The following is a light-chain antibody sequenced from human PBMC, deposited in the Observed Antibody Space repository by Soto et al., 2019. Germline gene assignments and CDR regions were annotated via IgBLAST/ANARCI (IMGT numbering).Light chain of an antibody. V-gene: IGKV3-15*01. CDR3: QQYDNWPWT. J-gene: IGKJ1*01. Sequence: VLTQSPGTLSLSPGERVTLSCRASHTVSSTLAWYQQKPGQAPRLLIHGASTRAPGFPARFSGSGSGTDFTLTISSLQSEDFAVYYCQQYDNWPWTFGQGTKVDIK. CDR2: GAS. CDR1: HTVSST.